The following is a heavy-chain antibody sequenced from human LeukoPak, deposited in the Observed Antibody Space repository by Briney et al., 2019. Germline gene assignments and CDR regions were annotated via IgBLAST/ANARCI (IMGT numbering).Heavy chain of an antibody. D-gene: IGHD5-18*01. CDR2: IKFDGSDK. Sequence: GGSLRLSCAASGFIFSNYWMSWVRQAPGKGLEWVANIKFDGSDKFYVDSVKGRFTISRDNAKNSLYLQMNSLRAEDTGVYYCASGYSYGYKWGQGTLVTVSS. CDR3: ASGYSYGYK. CDR1: GFIFSNYW. J-gene: IGHJ4*02. V-gene: IGHV3-7*01.